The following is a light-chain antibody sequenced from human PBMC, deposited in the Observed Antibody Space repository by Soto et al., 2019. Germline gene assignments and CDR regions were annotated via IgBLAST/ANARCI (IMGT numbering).Light chain of an antibody. CDR1: SGSVSTSDY. V-gene: IGLV8-61*01. CDR2: STN. J-gene: IGLJ2*01. CDR3: LLYVSRGVWA. Sequence: QAVVTQEPSLSVSPGGKVTLTCGLSSGSVSTSDYPSWYQQTPGQAPRTLISSTNARSSGVPDRFSGSILGNKAALTITGAQADDESVYYCLLYVSRGVWAFGGGTKVTVL.